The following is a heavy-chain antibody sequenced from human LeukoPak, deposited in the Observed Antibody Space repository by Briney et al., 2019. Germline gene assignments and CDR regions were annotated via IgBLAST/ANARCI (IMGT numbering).Heavy chain of an antibody. CDR2: ISNRDST. Sequence: SGTLSLTCIVSGESISGYFWTWFLQPLGEELEWISFISNRDSTSYKTGSTCYNPSPKSRVSVSADTARNRLSLRLTSVTAADTAVYYCARGRGGFWTGLNSWGQGTVVTVSS. V-gene: IGHV4-59*01. J-gene: IGHJ4*02. D-gene: IGHD3/OR15-3a*01. CDR3: ARGRGGFWTGLNS. CDR1: GESISGYF.